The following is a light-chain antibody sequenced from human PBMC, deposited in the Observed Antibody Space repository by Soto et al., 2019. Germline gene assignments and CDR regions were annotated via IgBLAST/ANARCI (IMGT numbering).Light chain of an antibody. CDR1: QSVSSSY. Sequence: EIVLTQSPGTLSLSPGERATLSCRASQSVSSSYLAWYQQKPGQAPRLLIYGASSRATGIPDGFSGSGSGTDFTLTISRLEPEDFAVYYCQQYGSSPRTFGQGTEVEIK. V-gene: IGKV3-20*01. CDR2: GAS. CDR3: QQYGSSPRT. J-gene: IGKJ1*01.